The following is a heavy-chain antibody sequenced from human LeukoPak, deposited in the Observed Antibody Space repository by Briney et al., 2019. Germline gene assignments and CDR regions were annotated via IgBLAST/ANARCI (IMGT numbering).Heavy chain of an antibody. CDR1: GFTFSSYG. CDR3: ATHCSGTRCHRDY. CDR2: VQYDGSNI. V-gene: IGHV3-30*02. D-gene: IGHD2-2*01. Sequence: SGGSLRLSCAASGFTFSSYGMHWVRQAPGKGLECVAFVQYDGSNIYYSDSVKGRFTISRDNSKNTLYLQMTSLRVDDTAVYYCATHCSGTRCHRDYWGQGTLVTDSS. J-gene: IGHJ4*02.